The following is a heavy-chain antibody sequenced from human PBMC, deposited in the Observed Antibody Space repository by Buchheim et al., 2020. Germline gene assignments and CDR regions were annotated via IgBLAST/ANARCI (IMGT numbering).Heavy chain of an antibody. J-gene: IGHJ4*02. Sequence: EVQLVQSGAEVKKPGESLRFSCKGSGYSFTSYWISWVRQMPGKGLEWMGRIDPSDSYTNYSPSFQGHVTISADKSISTAYLQWSSLKASDTAMYYCARLRAGSIFGVVIGERSLDYWGQGTL. V-gene: IGHV5-10-1*03. CDR3: ARLRAGSIFGVVIGERSLDY. CDR1: GYSFTSYW. D-gene: IGHD3-3*01. CDR2: IDPSDSYT.